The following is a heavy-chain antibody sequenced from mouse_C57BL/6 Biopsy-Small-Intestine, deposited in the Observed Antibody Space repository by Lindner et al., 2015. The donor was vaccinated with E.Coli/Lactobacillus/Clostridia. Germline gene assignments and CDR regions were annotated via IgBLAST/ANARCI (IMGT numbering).Heavy chain of an antibody. CDR2: IYPGDGDT. CDR1: GYAFSSSW. CDR3: ARGYLGIFDY. D-gene: IGHD3-1*01. V-gene: IGHV1-82*01. Sequence: VQLQESGPELVKPGASVKISCKASGYAFSSSWMNWVSQRPGKGLEWIGRIYPGDGDTNYNGKFKGKATLTADKSSSTAYMQLSSLTSEDSAVYFCARGYLGIFDYWGQGTTLTVSS. J-gene: IGHJ2*01.